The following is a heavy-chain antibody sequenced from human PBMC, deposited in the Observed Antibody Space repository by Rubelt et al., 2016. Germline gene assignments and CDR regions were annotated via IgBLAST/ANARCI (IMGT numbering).Heavy chain of an antibody. J-gene: IGHJ4*02. V-gene: IGHV1-69*06. D-gene: IGHD2-2*01. Sequence: QVQLVQSGAEVKKPGSSVKVSCKASGGTFSSYAISWVRQAPGQGLEWMGGIIPILGGANYAQKFQGRVTITADKSTSTAYMELSSLTSEDTAVYYCASRYCSTTSCYHFDYWGQGTLVTVSS. CDR3: ASRYCSTTSCYHFDY. CDR2: IIPILGGA. CDR1: GGTFSSYA.